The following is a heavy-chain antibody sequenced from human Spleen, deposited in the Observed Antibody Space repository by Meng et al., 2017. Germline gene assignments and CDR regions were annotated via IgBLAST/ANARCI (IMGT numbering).Heavy chain of an antibody. CDR1: GGIFSNYV. CDR2: INAVFGTT. V-gene: IGHV1-69*05. Sequence: SVKVSCKAPGGIFSNYVIGWVRQAPGQGLEWMGGINAVFGTTNYAQKFQGRVTITTDESTSTVYMELTRLTSEDTAVYFCARDGVGTSRFLDFWGQGALVTVSS. J-gene: IGHJ4*02. CDR3: ARDGVGTSRFLDF. D-gene: IGHD1-7*01.